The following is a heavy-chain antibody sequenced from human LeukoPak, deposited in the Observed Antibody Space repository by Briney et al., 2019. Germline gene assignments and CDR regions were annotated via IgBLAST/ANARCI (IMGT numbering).Heavy chain of an antibody. J-gene: IGHJ4*02. CDR1: GYSFTNYW. CDR2: IYPGDSDA. Sequence: GESLKISCKASGYSFTNYWIAWVRQMPGKGLEWVGIIYPGDSDARYSPSFQGQVTISADKSITTYLQWSGLKASDTAIYYCARPLLGPYYFDYWGQGTLVTVSS. CDR3: ARPLLGPYYFDY. V-gene: IGHV5-51*01. D-gene: IGHD3-10*01.